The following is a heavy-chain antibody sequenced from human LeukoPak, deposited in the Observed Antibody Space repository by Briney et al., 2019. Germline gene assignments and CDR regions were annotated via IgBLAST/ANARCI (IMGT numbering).Heavy chain of an antibody. J-gene: IGHJ4*02. Sequence: PSETLSFTCAVYGGSFSGYYWSWIRQPPGKGLEWIGEIYHNGNTNYNPSLKSRVTISVDTSKNQFSLRLSSVTAADTALYYCARQPLYDTSGYGQFDYWGQGTLVTVSS. CDR1: GGSFSGYY. CDR3: ARQPLYDTSGYGQFDY. D-gene: IGHD3-22*01. V-gene: IGHV4-34*01. CDR2: IYHNGNT.